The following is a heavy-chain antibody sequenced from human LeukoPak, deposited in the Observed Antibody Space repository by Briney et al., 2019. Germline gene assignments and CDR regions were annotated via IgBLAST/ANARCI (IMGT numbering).Heavy chain of an antibody. Sequence: ASVKVSCKASGYTFTSYGISWVRQAPGQGLEWMGWISAYNGNTNYAQKLQGRVTMTTDTSTSTAYMELRSLRSDDTAVYYCAREGVVLIVYPPQVPFDYWGQGTLVTVSS. V-gene: IGHV1-18*01. CDR2: ISAYNGNT. CDR1: GYTFTSYG. J-gene: IGHJ4*02. CDR3: AREGVVLIVYPPQVPFDY. D-gene: IGHD2-8*01.